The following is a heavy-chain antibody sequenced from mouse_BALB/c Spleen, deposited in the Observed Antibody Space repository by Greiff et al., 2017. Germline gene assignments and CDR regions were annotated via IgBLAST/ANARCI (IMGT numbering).Heavy chain of an antibody. J-gene: IGHJ4*01. CDR2: ISSGGSYT. Sequence: DVKLVESGGDLVKPGGSLKLSCAASGFTFSSYGMSWVRQTPDKRLEWVATISSGGSYTYYPDSVKGRFTISRDNAKNTLYLQMSSLKSEDTAMYYCGRHSIKNYYGSSCDYWGQGTSVTVSS. CDR1: GFTFSSYG. CDR3: GRHSIKNYYGSSCDY. V-gene: IGHV5-6*02. D-gene: IGHD1-1*01.